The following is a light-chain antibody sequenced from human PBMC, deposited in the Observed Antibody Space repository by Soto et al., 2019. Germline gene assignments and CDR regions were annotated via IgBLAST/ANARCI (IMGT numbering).Light chain of an antibody. CDR2: DAS. CDR3: QHYDNSPRAIN. Sequence: DIQMTQSPSSLSASVGDRVTIACQASQDISNYLHWYQQKPGKAPKLLIYDASNLETGVPSRFSGSGSGTDFTFTISSLQPEDIATYYCQHYDNSPRAINFGQGTRLELK. CDR1: QDISNY. V-gene: IGKV1-33*01. J-gene: IGKJ5*01.